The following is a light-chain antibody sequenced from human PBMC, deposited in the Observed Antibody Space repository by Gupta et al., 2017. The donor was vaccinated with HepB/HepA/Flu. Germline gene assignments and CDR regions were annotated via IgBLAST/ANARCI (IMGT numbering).Light chain of an antibody. J-gene: IGLJ2*01. CDR2: NND. Sequence: QSVLTQPPSASETPGQRVTISCSGSNSNIGSNTANWYQQLPGTAPKLLIYNNDERPSGVPDRFSGSKSGTSASLVISGLQSENEADYYCAAWDDSLNGHVVFGGGTKVTVL. V-gene: IGLV1-44*01. CDR3: AAWDDSLNGHVV. CDR1: NSNIGSNT.